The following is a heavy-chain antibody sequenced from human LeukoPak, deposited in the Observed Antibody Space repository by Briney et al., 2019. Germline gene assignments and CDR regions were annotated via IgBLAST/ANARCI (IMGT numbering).Heavy chain of an antibody. CDR3: ARGFLQLTPYYFDY. Sequence: GGSLRLSCAASGFTFSSYAMNWIRKSPEKGLEWVSIIHNDGSTYYADSVKGRFTVSRDNSKNTVSLQMDSLRVDDTGIYYCARGFLQLTPYYFDYWGQGALVTVSS. D-gene: IGHD1-1*01. CDR2: IHNDGST. J-gene: IGHJ4*02. CDR1: GFTFSSYA. V-gene: IGHV3-66*01.